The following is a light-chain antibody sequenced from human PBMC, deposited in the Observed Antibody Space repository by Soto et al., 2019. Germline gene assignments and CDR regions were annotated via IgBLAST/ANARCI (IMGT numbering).Light chain of an antibody. CDR1: KSNIGNNY. Sequence: QSVLTQPPSVSAAPGQKVTISCSGSKSNIGNNYVSWYQQLPGTAPKLVIYDNINRPSGIPDRFSGSKSDTSATLGITGLQTGDDADYYCGTWDSSLSVVVFGTGTKLTVL. V-gene: IGLV1-51*01. CDR3: GTWDSSLSVVV. CDR2: DNI. J-gene: IGLJ1*01.